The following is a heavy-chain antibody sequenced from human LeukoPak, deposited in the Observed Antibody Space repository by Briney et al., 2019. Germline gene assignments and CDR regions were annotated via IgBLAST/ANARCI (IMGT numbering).Heavy chain of an antibody. CDR2: ISSSSSTT. V-gene: IGHV3-48*02. J-gene: IGHJ3*02. Sequence: GGSLRLSCAASGFTFSSYSMNWVRQAPGKGLEWVSCISSSSSTTYYADSVKGRFTISRDNAKNSLYLQMNSLRDEDTAVYYCAKDIGYGANDAFDIWGQGTMVTVSS. CDR1: GFTFSSYS. D-gene: IGHD4-17*01. CDR3: AKDIGYGANDAFDI.